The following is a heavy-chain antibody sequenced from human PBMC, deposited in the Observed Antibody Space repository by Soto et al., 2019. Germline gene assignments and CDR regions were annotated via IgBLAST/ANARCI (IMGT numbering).Heavy chain of an antibody. CDR3: AAGIAVDCTAFDY. CDR2: IYYSGST. J-gene: IGHJ4*02. V-gene: IGHV4-59*01. Sequence: PSETLSLTCTGSGGSISSYYWSWIRQPPGKGLEWIGYIYYSGSTNYNPSLKSRVTISVDTSKNQFSLKLSSVTAADTAVYYCAAGIAVDCTAFDYWGQGTLVTVSS. CDR1: GGSISSYY. D-gene: IGHD6-19*01.